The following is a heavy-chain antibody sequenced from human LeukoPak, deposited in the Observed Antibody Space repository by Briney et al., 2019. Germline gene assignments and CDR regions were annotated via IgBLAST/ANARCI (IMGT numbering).Heavy chain of an antibody. D-gene: IGHD6-6*01. CDR2: INPNSGGT. V-gene: IGHV1-2*06. J-gene: IGHJ6*02. Sequence: GASVNASCKASGYTFTGYYMHCVRQAPGQGLEWLGRINPNSGGTNYPQKLQGRVTMTRDTSISTAYMELSRLRSDETAVYYCARHPLPRGGYSSSGGLDVWGQGTTVTVSS. CDR1: GYTFTGYY. CDR3: ARHPLPRGGYSSSGGLDV.